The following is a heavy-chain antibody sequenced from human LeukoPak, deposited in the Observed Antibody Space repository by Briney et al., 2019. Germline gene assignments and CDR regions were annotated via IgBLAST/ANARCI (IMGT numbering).Heavy chain of an antibody. V-gene: IGHV4-34*01. J-gene: IGHJ5*02. CDR1: GGSFSGYH. D-gene: IGHD3-10*01. Sequence: SETLSLTCAVYGGSFSGYHWSWIRQPPGKGLEWIGEINHSGSTNYNPSLKSRVTISVDTSKNQFSLKLSSVTAADTAVYYCARGGLLWFGESYNWFDPWGQGTLVTVSS. CDR3: ARGGLLWFGESYNWFDP. CDR2: INHSGST.